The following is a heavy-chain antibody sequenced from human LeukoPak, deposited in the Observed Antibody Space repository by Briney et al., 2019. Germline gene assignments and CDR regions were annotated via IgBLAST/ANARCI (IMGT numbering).Heavy chain of an antibody. J-gene: IGHJ4*02. CDR1: GFTFSSYS. CDR3: ARITFPNFDY. Sequence: PGGSLRLSCAASGFTFSSYSMNWVRQAPGKGLVWVSSISSSSSNTYYADSVKGRFTISRDNAKNSLYLQMNSLRAEDTAVYYCARITFPNFDYWGQGTLVTVSS. D-gene: IGHD2/OR15-2a*01. CDR2: ISSSSSNT. V-gene: IGHV3-21*01.